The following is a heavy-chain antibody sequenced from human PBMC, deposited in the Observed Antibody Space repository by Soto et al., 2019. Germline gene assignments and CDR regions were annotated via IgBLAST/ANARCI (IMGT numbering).Heavy chain of an antibody. J-gene: IGHJ4*02. CDR3: ARGINLIVAVHGDAPDDYYFDS. D-gene: IGHD3-22*01. Sequence: PSETLSLTCAVYGGSFSGYYWSWIRPPPGKGLELIGDINNSGSTNQNPSLKSRVTISVDTYKNQFALKLKSVTAADTAVYDCARGINLIVAVHGDAPDDYYFDSWGQGTLVTVSS. CDR2: INNSGST. CDR1: GGSFSGYY. V-gene: IGHV4-34*01.